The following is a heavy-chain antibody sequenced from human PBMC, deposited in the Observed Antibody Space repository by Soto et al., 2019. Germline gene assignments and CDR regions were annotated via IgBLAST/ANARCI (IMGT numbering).Heavy chain of an antibody. D-gene: IGHD4-17*01. CDR2: IYYSGST. V-gene: IGHV4-39*01. CDR3: ANDYGDYKSYYGMDV. J-gene: IGHJ6*02. CDR1: GASVTSSTYY. Sequence: QLQLQESGPGLVKPSVTLSLPCTVSGASVTSSTYYRGWIRQPPGKGLEWIGSIYYSGSTYYNPSLRSRVTISVDTSKNQVSLKLTSVTAADTAVYYCANDYGDYKSYYGMDVWGQGTTVTVSS.